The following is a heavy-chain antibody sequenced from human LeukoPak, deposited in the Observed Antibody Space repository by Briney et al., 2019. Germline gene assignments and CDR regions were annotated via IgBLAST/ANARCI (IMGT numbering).Heavy chain of an antibody. CDR1: GYTFTTYS. V-gene: IGHV1-46*01. D-gene: IGHD3-16*01. CDR3: AREEGGNYYYMDV. Sequence: ASVKVSCKASGYTFTTYSINWVRQAPGQGLEWMGIIDPSGGSTTYAQKFQGRVTMTRDTSTSTVHMELGSLRSEDTAVYYCAREEGGNYYYMDVWGKGTTVTVS. J-gene: IGHJ6*03. CDR2: IDPSGGST.